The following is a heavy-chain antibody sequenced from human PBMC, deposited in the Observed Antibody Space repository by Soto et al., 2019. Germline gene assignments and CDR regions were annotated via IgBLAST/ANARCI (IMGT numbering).Heavy chain of an antibody. CDR2: IWFDGSNK. D-gene: IGHD4-17*01. Sequence: GGSLRLSCEASCFTFGDYGMHWVRQAPGKGLEWVAVIWFDGSNKYYSESVKGRFTISRDNSKNTVDLQMDSLRGDDTAVYYCARRRSTVTTAWFYHAMDVWGRGTTVTVSS. J-gene: IGHJ6*01. CDR3: ARRRSTVTTAWFYHAMDV. CDR1: CFTFGDYG. V-gene: IGHV3-33*01.